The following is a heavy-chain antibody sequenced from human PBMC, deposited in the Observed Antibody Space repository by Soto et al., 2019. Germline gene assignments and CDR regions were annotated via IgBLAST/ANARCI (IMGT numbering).Heavy chain of an antibody. D-gene: IGHD3-22*01. CDR1: GYTLSDSS. CDR3: ATPRSHDTSGYYYALDY. Sequence: QVPLVQSGAEVKKPGASVKVSCKVSGYTLSDSSMHWVRQAPGKGLEWMGRLDPEDGKTIYSQKFQGRVTMTEDTSTDTAYMELSSLRSEDSALYYCATPRSHDTSGYYYALDYWGQGTLVTVSS. V-gene: IGHV1-24*01. CDR2: LDPEDGKT. J-gene: IGHJ4*02.